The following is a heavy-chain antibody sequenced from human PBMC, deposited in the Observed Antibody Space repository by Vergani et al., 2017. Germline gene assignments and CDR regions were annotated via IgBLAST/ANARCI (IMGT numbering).Heavy chain of an antibody. CDR1: GFTFSGSA. D-gene: IGHD3-3*01. Sequence: EVQLVESGGGLVQPGGSLKLSCAASGFTFSGSAMHWVRQASGKGLEWVGRIRSKANSYATAYAASVKGRFTISRDNAKNSLYLQMNSLRAEDTALYYCAKDSTFEGNGMDVWGQGTTVTVSS. CDR2: IRSKANSYAT. J-gene: IGHJ6*02. V-gene: IGHV3-73*01. CDR3: AKDSTFEGNGMDV.